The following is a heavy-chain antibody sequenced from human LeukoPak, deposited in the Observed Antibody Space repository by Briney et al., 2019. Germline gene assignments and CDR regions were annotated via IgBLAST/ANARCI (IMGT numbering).Heavy chain of an antibody. V-gene: IGHV4-4*07. D-gene: IGHD3-10*01. CDR1: GGSISSYY. CDR3: AREGKITMVRGVIRYYYMDV. CDR2: IFTSGST. J-gene: IGHJ6*03. Sequence: SETLSLTCTVSGGSISSYYWSWIRQPAGKGLEWIGRIFTSGSTKYNPSLKSRVTISVDTSKNQFSLKLSSVTAADTAVYYCAREGKITMVRGVIRYYYMDVWGKGTTVTIS.